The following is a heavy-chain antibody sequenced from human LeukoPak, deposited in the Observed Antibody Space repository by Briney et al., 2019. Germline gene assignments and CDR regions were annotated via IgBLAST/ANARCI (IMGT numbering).Heavy chain of an antibody. V-gene: IGHV4-30-2*01. Sequence: TQSLTCAVSGGSISSGDYSWSWIRQPPGKGLEWIGYIYHSGSTYYNPSLKSRITISIDRSKNQFSLSLSSVTAADTAIYYCARGGGYTAEFDFWGQGTLVTVSS. CDR3: ARGGGYTAEFDF. D-gene: IGHD3-16*01. J-gene: IGHJ4*02. CDR2: IYHSGST. CDR1: GGSISSGDYS.